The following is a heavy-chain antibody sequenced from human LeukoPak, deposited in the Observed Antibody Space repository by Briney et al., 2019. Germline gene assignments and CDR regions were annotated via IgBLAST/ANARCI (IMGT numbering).Heavy chain of an antibody. D-gene: IGHD5-24*01. CDR3: ARAVRDGYNFFDY. CDR1: GYTFTGYY. CDR2: INPNSGGT. Sequence: ASVKVSCKASGYTFTGYYMHWVRQAPGQGLEWMGWINPNSGGTNYAQKFQGRVTMTRDTSISTAYVELSRLRSDDTAVYYCARAVRDGYNFFDYWGQGTLVTVSS. J-gene: IGHJ4*02. V-gene: IGHV1-2*02.